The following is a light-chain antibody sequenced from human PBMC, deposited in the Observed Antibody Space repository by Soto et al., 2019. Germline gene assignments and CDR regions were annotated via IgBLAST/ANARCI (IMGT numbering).Light chain of an antibody. J-gene: IGKJ5*01. V-gene: IGKV1-9*01. CDR1: QCIINY. CDR3: QQVKSYPIT. CDR2: AAS. Sequence: IHLTQSPSFLSASVVDRVTISFRASQCIINYLAWYQQKLGKAPNLLIYAASTLQSGVPSRFSGSGSGTEFTLTISSLQPEDFATYYCQQVKSYPITFGQGTRLEI.